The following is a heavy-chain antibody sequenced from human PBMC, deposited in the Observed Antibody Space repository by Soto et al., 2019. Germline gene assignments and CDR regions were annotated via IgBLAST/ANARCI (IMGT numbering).Heavy chain of an antibody. J-gene: IGHJ6*03. CDR2: IKQDGSEK. Sequence: EVQLVESGGGLVQPGGSLRLSCAASGFTFSSYWMSWVRQAPGKGLEWVANIKQDGSEKYYVDSVKGRFTISRDNAKNSLYLQMNSLRAEDTAVYYCARGGGSGSYYPAPLYYYMDVWGKGTTVTVSS. CDR3: ARGGGSGSYYPAPLYYYMDV. D-gene: IGHD3-10*01. CDR1: GFTFSSYW. V-gene: IGHV3-7*01.